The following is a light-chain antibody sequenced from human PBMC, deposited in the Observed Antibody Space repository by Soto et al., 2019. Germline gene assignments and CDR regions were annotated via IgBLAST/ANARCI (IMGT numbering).Light chain of an antibody. V-gene: IGLV2-14*01. CDR2: DVG. Sequence: QSALTQPASVSGSPGQSITNACTGTSSDIGGYNFVSWYQQHPGKAPKLLIYDVGNRPSGVSNRFSGSKSGNTASLTISGLQAEDEAHYYCNSYRTVSTYVFGTATKLTVL. CDR3: NSYRTVSTYV. CDR1: SSDIGGYNF. J-gene: IGLJ1*01.